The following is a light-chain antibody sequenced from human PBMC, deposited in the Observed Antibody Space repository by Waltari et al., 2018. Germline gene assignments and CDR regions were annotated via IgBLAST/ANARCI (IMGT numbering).Light chain of an antibody. Sequence: DIKMTQSPASLSASVGDRVTITCRASQSINTYLNWYQQKPEKAPKLLIYAASSLQSGVPSRFTGSGSGTEFSLTISSLQPEDFATYYCQQTYSTPPTFGQGTNVEIK. CDR3: QQTYSTPPT. CDR1: QSINTY. J-gene: IGKJ1*01. CDR2: AAS. V-gene: IGKV1-39*01.